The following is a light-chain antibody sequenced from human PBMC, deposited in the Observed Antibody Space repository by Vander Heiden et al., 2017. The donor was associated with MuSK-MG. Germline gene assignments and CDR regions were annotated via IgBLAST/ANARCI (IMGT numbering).Light chain of an antibody. CDR1: SGYSSNA. Sequence: QFVLTQPLSASASLGASAKTPCTLSSGYSSNAIAWHQLQPETGHPSLMMVNSEGSRNRGDGIPDRVSGSSSGAARYLTISSVHSEDEAYYDCQNWGAGTLSVFGGGTKMTVL. J-gene: IGLJ2*01. CDR3: QNWGAGTLSV. CDR2: VNSEGSR. V-gene: IGLV4-69*01.